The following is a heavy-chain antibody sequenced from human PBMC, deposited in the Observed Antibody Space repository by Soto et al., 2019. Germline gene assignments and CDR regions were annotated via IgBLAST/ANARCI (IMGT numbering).Heavy chain of an antibody. CDR1: GFTFSDYY. V-gene: IGHV3-11*06. D-gene: IGHD3-3*02. CDR2: ISSSSSYT. J-gene: IGHJ6*02. CDR3: ARIEGAQRFLDV. Sequence: PGGSLRLSCAASGFTFSDYYMSWIRQAPGKGLEWVSYISSSSSYTNYADSVKGRFTISRDNAKNSLYLQINSLRAEDTAVYYCARIEGAQRFLDVWGQGTTVTVTS.